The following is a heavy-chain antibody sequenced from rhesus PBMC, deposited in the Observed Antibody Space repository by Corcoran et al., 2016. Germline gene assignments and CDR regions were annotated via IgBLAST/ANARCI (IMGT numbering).Heavy chain of an antibody. CDR3: ARTKTGYSGSFHFDY. V-gene: IGHV4-169*01. D-gene: IGHD6-25*01. CDR2: IYGSGSST. CDR1: GGSISSSY. Sequence: QLQLQESGPGLVKPSETLSVTCAVSGGSISSSYWSWIRQAPGKGLEWIGYIYGSGSSTNYNPSLKSRGTLSVDTSKNQRSLKLSAVTAADTAVYYCARTKTGYSGSFHFDYWGQGVLVTVSS. J-gene: IGHJ4*01.